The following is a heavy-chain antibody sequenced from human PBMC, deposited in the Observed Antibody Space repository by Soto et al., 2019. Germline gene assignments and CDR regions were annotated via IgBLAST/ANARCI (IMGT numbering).Heavy chain of an antibody. Sequence: GGPLSLSSAASGFTCSSYAMHWVRQAPGKGLEWVAVISYDGSNKYYADSVKGRFTISRDNSKNTLYLQMNSLRAEDTAVYYCATPFSSGWYFGAFDIWGQGTMVTVSS. J-gene: IGHJ3*02. CDR1: GFTCSSYA. D-gene: IGHD6-19*01. CDR2: ISYDGSNK. CDR3: ATPFSSGWYFGAFDI. V-gene: IGHV3-30-3*01.